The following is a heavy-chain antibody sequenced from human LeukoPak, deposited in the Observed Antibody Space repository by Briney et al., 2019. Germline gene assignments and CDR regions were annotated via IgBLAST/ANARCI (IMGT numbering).Heavy chain of an antibody. CDR2: IYYSGST. J-gene: IGHJ5*02. Sequence: SETLSLTCTVSGGSISSSSYYWGWIRQPPGKGLEWIGSIYYSGSTYYNPSLKSRVTISVDTSKNQFSLKLSSVTAADTAVYYCAREGRIVVVPAAIPEGGDWFDPWGQGTLVTVSS. D-gene: IGHD2-2*02. V-gene: IGHV4-39*07. CDR1: GGSISSSSYY. CDR3: AREGRIVVVPAAIPEGGDWFDP.